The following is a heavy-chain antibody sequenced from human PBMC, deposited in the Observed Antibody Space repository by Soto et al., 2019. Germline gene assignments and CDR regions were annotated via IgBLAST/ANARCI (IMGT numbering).Heavy chain of an antibody. J-gene: IGHJ5*02. Sequence: SETLSLTCTVSGGSISSGGYYWSWIRQHPGKGLEWIGYIYYSGSTYYNPSLKSRVTISVDTSKNQFSLKLSSVTAADTAVYYCASLYDSSGYQPYRFDPWGQGTLVTSPQ. CDR2: IYYSGST. V-gene: IGHV4-31*03. D-gene: IGHD3-22*01. CDR3: ASLYDSSGYQPYRFDP. CDR1: GGSISSGGYY.